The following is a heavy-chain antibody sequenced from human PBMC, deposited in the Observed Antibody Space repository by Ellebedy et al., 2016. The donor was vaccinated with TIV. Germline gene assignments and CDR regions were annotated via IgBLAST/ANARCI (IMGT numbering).Heavy chain of an antibody. CDR1: GYTFIDYH. CDR2: INAKRGAT. Sequence: AASVKVSCKTSGYTFIDYHIHWVRQAPGQGLEWMGWINAKRGATIYVQKFHDRVTMTSDMSISTAFLEVTGLTSDDTAGYYCARNGVSGWSDFDYWGQGTWSPSPQ. D-gene: IGHD6-19*01. J-gene: IGHJ4*02. V-gene: IGHV1-2*02. CDR3: ARNGVSGWSDFDY.